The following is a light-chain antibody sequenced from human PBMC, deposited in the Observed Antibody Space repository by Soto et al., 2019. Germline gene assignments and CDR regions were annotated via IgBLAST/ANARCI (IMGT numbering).Light chain of an antibody. Sequence: QSVLTQPPSVSAAPGQKVTISCSGSSSNIGNNCVSWYQQLPGTASKLLIYDNNKRPSGIPDRFSGSKSGTSATLGITGLQTGDEADYYCGTWDSSLSVLYVFGTGTKVTVL. V-gene: IGLV1-51*01. CDR1: SSNIGNNC. CDR3: GTWDSSLSVLYV. CDR2: DNN. J-gene: IGLJ1*01.